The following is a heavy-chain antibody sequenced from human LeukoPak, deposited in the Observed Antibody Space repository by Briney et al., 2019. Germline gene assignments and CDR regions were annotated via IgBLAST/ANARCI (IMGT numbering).Heavy chain of an antibody. D-gene: IGHD6-19*01. CDR2: IYSSGPT. V-gene: IGHV3-66*01. CDR1: GFSVSSNY. Sequence: GGSLRLSCAAFGFSVSSNYMSWVRQAPGKGLEGVSIIYSSGPTYYPDSVKGRFTISRDNSKNTLYLEVNSLRTEDTAVYYCASRIGLTGIYTFNIWGQGTMVTVSS. CDR3: ASRIGLTGIYTFNI. J-gene: IGHJ3*02.